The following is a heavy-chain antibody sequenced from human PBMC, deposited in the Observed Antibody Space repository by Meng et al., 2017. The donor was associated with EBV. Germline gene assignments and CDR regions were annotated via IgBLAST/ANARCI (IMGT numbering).Heavy chain of an antibody. D-gene: IGHD6-6*01. CDR3: AKSSSSTPGVVDS. CDR2: IYDGGTT. CDR1: GASVSGGTFH. J-gene: IGHJ4*02. V-gene: IGHV4-61*01. Sequence: QVQLQESGPGLVKPSETLSLTCPVSGASVSGGTFHWSWIRQPPGKELEWIGYIYDGGTTIYNPSLKSRVTIFLDTSRNQFSLGLRSVTTADTAVYYCAKSSSSTPGVVDSWGQGTLVTVDS.